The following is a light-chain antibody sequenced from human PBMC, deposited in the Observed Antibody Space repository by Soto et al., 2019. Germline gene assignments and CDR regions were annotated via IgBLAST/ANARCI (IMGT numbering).Light chain of an antibody. J-gene: IGLJ1*01. CDR3: CSHAGSCTYV. Sequence: QSALTQPRSVSGSPGQSLTISCTGTSSDVGGYNYVSWYQQHPGKAPKLMIYDVTKRPSGVPDRFSGSKSGNTASLTISGLQAEDEGDYYCCSHAGSCTYVFGTGTKLTVL. CDR2: DVT. CDR1: SSDVGGYNY. V-gene: IGLV2-11*01.